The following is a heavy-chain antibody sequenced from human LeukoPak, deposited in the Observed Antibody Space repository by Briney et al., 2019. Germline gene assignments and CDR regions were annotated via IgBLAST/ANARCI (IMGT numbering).Heavy chain of an antibody. CDR2: IYYSGST. V-gene: IGHV4-59*01. J-gene: IGHJ3*02. D-gene: IGHD3-22*01. CDR1: GGSISSYY. CDR3: ARESDYYDSSGRDAFDI. Sequence: PSETLSLTCTVSGGSISSYYWSWIRQPPGKGLEWIGYIYYSGSTNYNPSLKSRVTISVDTSKNQFSLKLSSVTAADTAVYYCARESDYYDSSGRDAFDIWGRGTMVTVSS.